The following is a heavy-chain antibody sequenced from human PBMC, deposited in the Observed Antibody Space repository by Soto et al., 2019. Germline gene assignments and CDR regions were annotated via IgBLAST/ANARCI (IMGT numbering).Heavy chain of an antibody. V-gene: IGHV3-66*01. CDR1: GFTVSSNY. CDR2: IYAGGST. Sequence: PGGSLKLSCAASGFTVSSNYMSWVRQAPGKGLEWVSVIYAGGSTYYADSVKGRFTISRDNSKNTLYLQMNSLTAEDTAVYYCARAHSSYDLRVDYWGQGTLVTVSS. J-gene: IGHJ4*02. D-gene: IGHD3-10*01. CDR3: ARAHSSYDLRVDY.